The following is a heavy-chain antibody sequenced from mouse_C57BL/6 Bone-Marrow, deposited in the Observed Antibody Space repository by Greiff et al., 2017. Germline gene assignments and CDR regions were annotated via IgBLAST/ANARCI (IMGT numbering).Heavy chain of an antibody. D-gene: IGHD1-1*01. V-gene: IGHV5-4*03. CDR1: GFTFSSYA. CDR3: ADYYGGAY. CDR2: ISDGGSYT. J-gene: IGHJ3*01. Sequence: VNVVESGGGLVKPGGSLKLSCAASGFTFSSYAMSWVRQTPEKRLEWVATISDGGSYTYYPDNVKGRFTISRDNAKNNLYLQMSHLKSEDTAMYYCADYYGGAYWGQGTLVTVSA.